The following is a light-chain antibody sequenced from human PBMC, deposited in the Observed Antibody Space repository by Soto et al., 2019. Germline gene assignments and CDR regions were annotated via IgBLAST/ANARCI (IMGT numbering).Light chain of an antibody. V-gene: IGKV1-8*01. CDR2: AAS. CDR3: QQYYSYRKT. CDR1: QGISSY. Sequence: AIRMTQSPSSFSASTGDRVTITCRASQGISSYLAWYQQKPGKAPKLLIYAASTLQSGVPSRFSGSGSGTDFTLTISCLQSEDFATYYCQQYYSYRKTFGQGTRWIS. J-gene: IGKJ1*01.